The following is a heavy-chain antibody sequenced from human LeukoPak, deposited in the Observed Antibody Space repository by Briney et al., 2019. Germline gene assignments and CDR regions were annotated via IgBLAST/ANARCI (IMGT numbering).Heavy chain of an antibody. CDR2: ISGSGGST. Sequence: GGSLRLSCTASGFTFSSYEMSWVRQAPGKRLEWVSAISGSGGSTYYADSVKGRFTISRYNSKNTVYLQMNSLRAEDTAVYYCAKDEPYSRDYGVQGTLVTVSS. CDR3: AKDEPYSRDY. D-gene: IGHD2-21*01. V-gene: IGHV3-23*01. CDR1: GFTFSSYE. J-gene: IGHJ4*02.